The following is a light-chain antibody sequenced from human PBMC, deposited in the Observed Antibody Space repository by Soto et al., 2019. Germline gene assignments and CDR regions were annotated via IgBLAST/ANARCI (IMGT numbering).Light chain of an antibody. CDR3: CSYAGSSTVV. V-gene: IGLV2-23*01. J-gene: IGLJ2*01. CDR2: EGS. CDR1: SSDVGRYNL. Sequence: QSVLTPPASVSGSPGPSITISCTGTSSDVGRYNLVSWYQQHPGKAPKLMIYEGSKRPSGVSNRFSGSKSGNTASLTISGLQAEDEADYYCCSYAGSSTVVFGGGTKLTV.